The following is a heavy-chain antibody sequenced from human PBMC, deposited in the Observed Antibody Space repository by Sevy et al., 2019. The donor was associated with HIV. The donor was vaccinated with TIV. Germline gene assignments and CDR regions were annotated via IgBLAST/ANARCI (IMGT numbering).Heavy chain of an antibody. D-gene: IGHD1-26*01. CDR3: ARDLRIVGAIDDAFDI. Sequence: SETLSLTCTVSGGSISSYYWSWIRRPPGKGLEWIGYIYYSGSTNYNPSLKSRVTISVDTSKNQFSLKLSSVTAADTAVYYCARDLRIVGAIDDAFDIWGQGTMVTVSS. J-gene: IGHJ3*02. V-gene: IGHV4-59*01. CDR1: GGSISSYY. CDR2: IYYSGST.